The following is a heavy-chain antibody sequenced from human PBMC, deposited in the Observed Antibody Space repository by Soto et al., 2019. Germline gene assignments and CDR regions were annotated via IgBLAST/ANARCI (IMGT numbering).Heavy chain of an antibody. CDR2: ISYDGTNQ. CDR1: GFPFSPYT. D-gene: IGHD2-2*01. CDR3: ARAPDIVVVPAAIEMDV. V-gene: IGHV3-30-3*01. J-gene: IGHJ6*02. Sequence: PGGSLRLSCAASGFPFSPYTMHWVRQAPGQGLEWVAVISYDGTNQYYADSVKGRFTISRDNSKNTLYLQMNSLRAEDTAVYYCARAPDIVVVPAAIEMDVWGQGTTVTVSS.